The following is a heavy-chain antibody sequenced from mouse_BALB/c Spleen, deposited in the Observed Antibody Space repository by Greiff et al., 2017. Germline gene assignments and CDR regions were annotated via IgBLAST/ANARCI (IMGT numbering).Heavy chain of an antibody. J-gene: IGHJ4*01. D-gene: IGHD2-1*01. CDR1: GFNIKDTY. CDR2: IDPANGNT. CDR3: ARGFRYGNYYYAMDY. V-gene: IGHV14-3*02. Sequence: VQLKQSGAELVKPGASVKLSCTASGFNIKDTYMHWVKQRPEQGLEWIGRIDPANGNTKYDPKFQGKATITADTSSNTAYLQLSSLTSEDTAVYYCARGFRYGNYYYAMDYWGQGTSVTVSS.